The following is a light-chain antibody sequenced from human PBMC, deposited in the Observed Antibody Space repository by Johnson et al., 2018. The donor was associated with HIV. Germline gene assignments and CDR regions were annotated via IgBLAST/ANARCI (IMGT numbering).Light chain of an antibody. Sequence: QSVLTQPPSVSAAPGQKVTISCSGSSSNIGRNYVSWYQQLPGTAPKLLIFDNNKRPSGIPDRFSGSKSGTSATLGITGLQTGDEADYYCGTWDSSLSGVFGTGTKVTVL. CDR2: DNN. J-gene: IGLJ1*01. CDR3: GTWDSSLSGV. V-gene: IGLV1-51*01. CDR1: SSNIGRNY.